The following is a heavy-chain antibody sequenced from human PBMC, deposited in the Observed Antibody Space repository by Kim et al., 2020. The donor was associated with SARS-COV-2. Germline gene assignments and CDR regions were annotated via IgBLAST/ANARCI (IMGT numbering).Heavy chain of an antibody. J-gene: IGHJ4*02. CDR3: AKALEMATVH. D-gene: IGHD4-4*01. CDR2: NK. V-gene: IGHV3-30*02. Sequence: NKYYADSVKGRFTISRDNSKNTLYLQMNSLRAEDTAVYYCAKALEMATVHWGQGTLVTVSS.